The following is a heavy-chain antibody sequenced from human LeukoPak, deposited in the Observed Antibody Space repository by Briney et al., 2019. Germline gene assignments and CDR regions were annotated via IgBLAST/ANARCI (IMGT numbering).Heavy chain of an antibody. V-gene: IGHV4-59*01. J-gene: IGHJ4*02. CDR2: IYYSGST. D-gene: IGHD5-12*01. Sequence: PSETLSLTCTVYGGSISSYYWSWIRQPPGKGLEWIGYIYYSGSTNYNPSLKSRVTISVDTSKNQFSLKLSSVTAADTAVYYCAREDDQGGYDYWGQGTLVTVSS. CDR3: AREDDQGGYDY. CDR1: GGSISSYY.